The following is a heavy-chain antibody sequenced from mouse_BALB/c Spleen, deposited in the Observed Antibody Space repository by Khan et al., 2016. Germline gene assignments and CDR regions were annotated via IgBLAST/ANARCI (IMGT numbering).Heavy chain of an antibody. CDR3: ARDYYGSRWYFDV. V-gene: IGHV14-3*02. J-gene: IGHJ1*01. Sequence: VQLKESGAELVKPGASVKLSCTASGFNIKDTYMHWVKQRPEQGLEWIGRIDPANGNTKYDPKFQGKATITADTSSNTAYLQLSSLTSEDTAVYYCARDYYGSRWYFDVWGAGTTVTVSS. CDR1: GFNIKDTY. CDR2: IDPANGNT. D-gene: IGHD1-1*01.